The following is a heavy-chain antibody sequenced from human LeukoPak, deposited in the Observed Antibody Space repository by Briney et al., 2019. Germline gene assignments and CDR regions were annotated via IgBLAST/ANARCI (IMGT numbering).Heavy chain of an antibody. CDR3: ARAPIQYHFDY. D-gene: IGHD4-11*01. J-gene: IGHJ4*02. CDR1: GYSISSGYY. CDR2: IYHTGST. V-gene: IGHV4-38-2*02. Sequence: PSETLSLTCTVSGYSISSGYYWGWIRQPPGKGLEWIGSIYHTGSTYYNPSLKSRVTISVDTSKNQLSLKLSSVTAAETAVYYCARAPIQYHFDYWGQRTLVTVSS.